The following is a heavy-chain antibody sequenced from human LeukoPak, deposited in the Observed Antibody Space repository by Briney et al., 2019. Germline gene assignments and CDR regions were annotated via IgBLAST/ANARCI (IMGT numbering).Heavy chain of an antibody. CDR2: IYPGDSET. V-gene: IGHV5-51*01. CDR3: ARRGDGYSLDS. Sequence: GESLKISFKVSGYIFSNYWIVWVRQMPGKGLEWTGIIYPGDSETRYSPSFQGQVTISVDKSISTAYLQWSSLKASDTAMYYCARRGDGYSLDSWGRGTLVTVSS. J-gene: IGHJ4*02. D-gene: IGHD5-24*01. CDR1: GYIFSNYW.